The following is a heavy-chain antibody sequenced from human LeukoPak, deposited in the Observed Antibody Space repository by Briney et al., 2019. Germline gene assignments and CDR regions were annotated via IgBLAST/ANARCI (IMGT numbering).Heavy chain of an antibody. CDR3: ARRRVRTTIFGVALREAFDI. Sequence: SETLSLTCAVYGGSFSGYYWSWIRQPPGKGLEWIGEINHSGSTNYNPSLKSRVTISVDTSKNQFSLKLSSVTAADTAGYYCARRRVRTTIFGVALREAFDIWGQGTMVTVSS. V-gene: IGHV4-34*01. CDR1: GGSFSGYY. D-gene: IGHD3-3*01. CDR2: INHSGST. J-gene: IGHJ3*02.